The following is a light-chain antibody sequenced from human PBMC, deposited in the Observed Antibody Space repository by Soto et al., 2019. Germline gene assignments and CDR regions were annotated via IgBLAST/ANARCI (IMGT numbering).Light chain of an antibody. CDR3: CSYAGSYTYV. Sequence: QSVLTQPRSVSGSPGQSVTISCTGTSSDVGGYNYVSWYQQHPGKAPKLLIYDVNKRPSGVPDRFSGSKSGNTASLTISGLQAEDEADYYRCSYAGSYTYVFGTGTKVTVL. J-gene: IGLJ1*01. V-gene: IGLV2-11*01. CDR1: SSDVGGYNY. CDR2: DVN.